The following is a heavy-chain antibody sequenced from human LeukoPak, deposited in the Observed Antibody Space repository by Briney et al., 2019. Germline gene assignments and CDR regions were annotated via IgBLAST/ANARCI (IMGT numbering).Heavy chain of an antibody. V-gene: IGHV3-53*05. D-gene: IGHD3-22*01. Sequence: GGSLRLSCTVSGFTVSSNSMSWVRQAPGKGLEWVSFIYSGDTHYSDSVKGRFTISRDHSKNTLYLQMNSLRSDDTAVYYCARGGGTEWLLVPFEYWGQGTLVTVSS. CDR1: GFTVSSNS. CDR3: ARGGGTEWLLVPFEY. J-gene: IGHJ4*02. CDR2: IYSGDT.